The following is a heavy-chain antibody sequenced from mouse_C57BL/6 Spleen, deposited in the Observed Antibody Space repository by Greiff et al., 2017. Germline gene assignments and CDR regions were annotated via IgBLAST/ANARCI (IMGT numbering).Heavy chain of an antibody. V-gene: IGHV1-53*01. CDR1: GYTFTSYW. CDR2: INPSNGGT. CDR3: ARSSTGNAMDYY. J-gene: IGHJ4*01. D-gene: IGHD4-1*02. Sequence: QVQLQQPGTELVKPGASVKLSCKASGYTFTSYWLHWVKQRPGQGLEWIGNINPSNGGTNSNAKFKSKATLTVDKSSSTAYMQLSSLTSEDSAVYYCARSSTGNAMDYYWGQGTSVTVSS.